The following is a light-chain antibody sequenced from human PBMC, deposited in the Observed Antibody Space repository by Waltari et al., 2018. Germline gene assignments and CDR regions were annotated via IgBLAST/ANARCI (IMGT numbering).Light chain of an antibody. CDR1: SSDVGGYSY. CDR2: EFF. Sequence: QSALTQPPSASGSPGQSVTISCTGTSSDVGGYSYVSWYQQHPGKAPKLIIFEFFQRPSGVPDGFSGSKSGNADSLTVSGLQAEDEADSYCSSYAGSNNVVFGGGTKLTVL. V-gene: IGLV2-8*01. J-gene: IGLJ2*01. CDR3: SSYAGSNNVV.